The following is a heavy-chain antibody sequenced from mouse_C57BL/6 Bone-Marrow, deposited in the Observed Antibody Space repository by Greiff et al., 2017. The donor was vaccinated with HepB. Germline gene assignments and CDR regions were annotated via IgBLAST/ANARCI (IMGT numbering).Heavy chain of an antibody. D-gene: IGHD1-1*01. CDR1: GYTFTSYW. CDR3: VITTVVAPYYYAMDY. Sequence: QVQLKQPGAELVMPGASVKLSCKASGYTFTSYWMHWVKQRPGQGLEWIGEIDPSDSYTNYNQKFKGKSTLTVDKSSSTAYMQLSSLTSEDSAVYYCVITTVVAPYYYAMDYWGQGTSVTVSS. CDR2: IDPSDSYT. J-gene: IGHJ4*01. V-gene: IGHV1-69*01.